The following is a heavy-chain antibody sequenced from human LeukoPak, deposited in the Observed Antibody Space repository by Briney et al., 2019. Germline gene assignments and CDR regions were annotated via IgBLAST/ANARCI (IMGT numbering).Heavy chain of an antibody. CDR3: ATRRRVVTATDDYYYYGMDV. J-gene: IGHJ6*02. D-gene: IGHD2-21*02. V-gene: IGHV1-46*01. CDR2: INPSGGST. CDR1: GYTFTSYY. Sequence: GASVKVSCKASGYTFTSYYMHWVRQAPGQGLEWMGIINPSGGSTSYAQKFQGRVTMTRDTSTSTVYMELSSLRSEDTAVYYCATRRRVVTATDDYYYYGMDVWGQGTTVTVSS.